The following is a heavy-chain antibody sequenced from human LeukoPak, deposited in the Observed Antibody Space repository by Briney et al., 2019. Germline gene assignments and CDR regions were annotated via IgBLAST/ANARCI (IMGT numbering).Heavy chain of an antibody. Sequence: GGSLRLSCAASGFTFSNYAMSWVRQAPGKGLQGVSAISGSGGSTYYADSVKGRFTISRDNSKHTLYVQMSRLRDEDTAVYYCAKDPYYYDSGSPYYFDYCGQGTLVTVSS. V-gene: IGHV3-23*01. CDR3: AKDPYYYDSGSPYYFDY. D-gene: IGHD3-22*01. J-gene: IGHJ4*02. CDR2: ISGSGGST. CDR1: GFTFSNYA.